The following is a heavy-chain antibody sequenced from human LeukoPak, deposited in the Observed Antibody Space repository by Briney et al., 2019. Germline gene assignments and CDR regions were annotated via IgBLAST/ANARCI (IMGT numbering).Heavy chain of an antibody. CDR1: GGSFSGYY. V-gene: IGHV4-34*01. CDR2: INHSGST. CDR3: AIFRVGYSYGRFDY. D-gene: IGHD5-18*01. Sequence: SETLSLICAVYGGSFSGYYWSWIRQPPGKGLEWIGEINHSGSTNYNPSLKSRVTISVDTSKNQFSLKLSSVTAADTAVYYCAIFRVGYSYGRFDYWGQGTLVTVSS. J-gene: IGHJ4*02.